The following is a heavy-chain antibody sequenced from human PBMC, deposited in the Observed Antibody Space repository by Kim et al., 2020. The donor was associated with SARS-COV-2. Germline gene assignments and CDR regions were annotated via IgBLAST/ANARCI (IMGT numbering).Heavy chain of an antibody. V-gene: IGHV1-69*13. J-gene: IGHJ6*02. CDR1: GGTFSSYA. CDR3: AKFEDILTGSRSDWYYYGMDG. Sequence: SVKVSCKASGGTFSSYAINWVRQAPGQGLEWMGGIIPIFGTANYAQKFQGRVTITADESTSTAYMELSSLRSEDTAVYYCAKFEDILTGSRSDWYYYGMDGWGQGTTVTVSS. CDR2: IIPIFGTA. D-gene: IGHD3-9*01.